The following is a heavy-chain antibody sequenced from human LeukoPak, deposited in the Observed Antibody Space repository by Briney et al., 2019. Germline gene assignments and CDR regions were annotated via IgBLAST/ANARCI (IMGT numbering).Heavy chain of an antibody. CDR3: ATSHRSGWFYFDY. CDR2: ISDSGSTK. CDR1: GFIFSSYG. V-gene: IGHV3-48*03. Sequence: GGSLRLSCTAFGFIFSSYGMNWVRQAPGKGLEWLTYISDSGSTKYYADSLKGRFAISRDNAKNSLYLQMNSLRAEDTAVYYCATSHRSGWFYFDYWGQGTLVTVSS. D-gene: IGHD6-19*01. J-gene: IGHJ4*02.